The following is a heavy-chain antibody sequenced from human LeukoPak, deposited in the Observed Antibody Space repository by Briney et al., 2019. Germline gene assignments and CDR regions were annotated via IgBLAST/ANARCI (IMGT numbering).Heavy chain of an antibody. V-gene: IGHV3-33*01. CDR3: ARVGTMMPEGVYYYGMDV. CDR1: GFTFSSYG. Sequence: GGSLRLSCAASGFTFSSYGMHWVRQAPGKGLEWVAVIWYDGSNKYYADSVKGRFTISRDNSKNTLYLQMNSLRAEDTAVYYCARVGTMMPEGVYYYGMDVWGQGTTVTVSS. CDR2: IWYDGSNK. J-gene: IGHJ6*02. D-gene: IGHD4/OR15-4a*01.